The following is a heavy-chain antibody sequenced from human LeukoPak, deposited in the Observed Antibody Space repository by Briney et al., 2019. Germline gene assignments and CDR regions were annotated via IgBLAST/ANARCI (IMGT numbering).Heavy chain of an antibody. CDR2: ISTYSGDT. V-gene: IGHV1-18*01. Sequence: AASVTVSCKASVYTITGYGISWVRQAPGQGLEWMGWISTYSGDTNYAQNLQGRVTMATDTSTNTTYMELRSLRSEDTAVYYCARSYYYYYMDVWGKGTTVTVSS. CDR3: ARSYYYYYMDV. CDR1: VYTITGYG. J-gene: IGHJ6*03.